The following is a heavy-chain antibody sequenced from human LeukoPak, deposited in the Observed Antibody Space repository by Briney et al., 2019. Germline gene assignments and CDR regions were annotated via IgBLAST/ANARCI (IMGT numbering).Heavy chain of an antibody. CDR3: ARAPYGDYDSVFGESDY. J-gene: IGHJ4*02. CDR1: GYTFTSYG. V-gene: IGHV1-18*01. CDR2: ISAYNGNT. Sequence: ASVKVSCKASGYTFTSYGISWVRQAPGQGLEWMGWISAYNGNTNYAQKLQGRVTMTTDTSTSTAYMELRSLRSDDTAVYYCARAPYGDYDSVFGESDYWGPGTLVTVSS. D-gene: IGHD4-17*01.